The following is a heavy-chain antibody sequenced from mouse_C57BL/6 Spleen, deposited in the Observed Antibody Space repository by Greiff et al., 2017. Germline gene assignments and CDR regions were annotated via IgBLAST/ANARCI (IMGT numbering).Heavy chain of an antibody. CDR3: ARPGGLRQTWFAY. V-gene: IGHV5-17*01. D-gene: IGHD2-4*01. CDR1: GFTFSDYG. J-gene: IGHJ3*01. Sequence: EVKLVESGGGLVKPGGSLKLSCAASGFTFSDYGMHWVRQAPEKGLEWVAYISSGSSTIYYADTVKGLFTISRDNAKNTLFLQMTSLRSEDTAMYYCARPGGLRQTWFAYWGQGTLVTVSA. CDR2: ISSGSSTI.